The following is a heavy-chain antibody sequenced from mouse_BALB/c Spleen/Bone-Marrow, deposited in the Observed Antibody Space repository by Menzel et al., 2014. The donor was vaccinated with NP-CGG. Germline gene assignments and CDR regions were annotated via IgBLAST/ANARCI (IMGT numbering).Heavy chain of an antibody. J-gene: IGHJ3*01. CDR2: IDPENGNT. Sequence: EVQLQQSGAELVWPGALVKLSCKASGFNIKDYYMHWVKQRPEQGLEWIGWIDPENGNTIYDPKFQGKASITADTSSNTAYLQLSSLTSEDTAVYYCAGGNYRFAYWGQGTLVTVSA. CDR1: GFNIKDYY. V-gene: IGHV14-1*02. D-gene: IGHD2-1*01. CDR3: AGGNYRFAY.